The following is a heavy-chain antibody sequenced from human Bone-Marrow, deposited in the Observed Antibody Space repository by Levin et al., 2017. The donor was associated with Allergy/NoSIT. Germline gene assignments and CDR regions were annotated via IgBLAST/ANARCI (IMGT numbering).Heavy chain of an antibody. CDR1: GFTFSSYG. Sequence: GGSLRLSCAASGFTFSSYGMSWVRQAPGKGLEWVAVISYDGTTKFYADSVKGRFTISRDNSKNTVYLQMNSLSAEDTAVYYCAKGSTGLGYHYGMDVWGQGTTVSVS. CDR2: ISYDGTTK. CDR3: AKGSTGLGYHYGMDV. J-gene: IGHJ6*02. V-gene: IGHV3-30*18. D-gene: IGHD3-16*01.